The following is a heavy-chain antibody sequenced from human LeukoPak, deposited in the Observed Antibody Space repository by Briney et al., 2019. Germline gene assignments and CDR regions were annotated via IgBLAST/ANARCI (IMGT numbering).Heavy chain of an antibody. CDR3: ARRTTGWYYFDY. Sequence: GESLKISCQGSRYSFTSYWIAWVRQMPGKGLEWMGIIYPGDSSTRYSPSFQGQVTISADKSISTAYLQWSSLKTSDTAMYYCARRTTGWYYFDYWGQGTLLTVSS. CDR1: RYSFTSYW. CDR2: IYPGDSST. V-gene: IGHV5-51*01. D-gene: IGHD6-19*01. J-gene: IGHJ4*02.